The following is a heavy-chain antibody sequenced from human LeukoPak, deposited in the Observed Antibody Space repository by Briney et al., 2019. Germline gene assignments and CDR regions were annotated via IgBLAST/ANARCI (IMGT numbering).Heavy chain of an antibody. D-gene: IGHD2/OR15-2a*01. CDR1: GFTFSSYS. J-gene: IGHJ5*02. Sequence: PGGSLRLSCAASGFTFSSYSMNWVRQAPGKGLEWVSYISSSSSTIYYADSVKGRFTISRDNAKNSLYLQMNSLRAEDTAVYYCARECWVLRIRGGFDPWGQGTLVTVSS. V-gene: IGHV3-48*04. CDR3: ARECWVLRIRGGFDP. CDR2: ISSSSSTI.